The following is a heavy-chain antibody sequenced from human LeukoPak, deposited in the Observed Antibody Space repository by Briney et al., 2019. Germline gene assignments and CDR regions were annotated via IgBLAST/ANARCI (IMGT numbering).Heavy chain of an antibody. D-gene: IGHD3-9*01. CDR3: ARDFLTGYFDY. V-gene: IGHV3-48*02. CDR2: ISSSGSTK. J-gene: IGHJ4*02. CDR1: GFTFSTYN. Sequence: QPEGSLRLSCAASGFTFSTYNMNWVRQAPGKGLEWVSYISSSGSTKYYADSVKGRFTISRDNVKNSLFLQMNSLSDEDTAVYYCARDFLTGYFDYWGQGTLVTVSS.